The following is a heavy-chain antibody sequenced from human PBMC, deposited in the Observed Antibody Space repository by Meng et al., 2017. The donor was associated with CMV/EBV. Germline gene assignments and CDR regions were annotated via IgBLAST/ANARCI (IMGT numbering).Heavy chain of an antibody. CDR3: AKEVVRGENWFDP. D-gene: IGHD3-10*01. J-gene: IGHJ5*02. CDR1: VFSLSTSGMR. V-gene: IGHV2-70D*14. CDR2: IDWDDDK. Sequence: SGPTLAQPQHTLTLPCTFPVFSLSTSGMRGSWVRQPQGKALEWLARIDWDDDKFYSTSLKTRLTIPKESSKNRVVLTMTNMDPVDTATYYCAKEVVRGENWFDPWGQGTLVTVSS.